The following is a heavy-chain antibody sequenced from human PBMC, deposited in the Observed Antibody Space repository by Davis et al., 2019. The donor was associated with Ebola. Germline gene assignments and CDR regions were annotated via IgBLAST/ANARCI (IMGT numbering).Heavy chain of an antibody. CDR3: ARVELHRSYYYYGMDV. V-gene: IGHV4-30-4*07. Sequence: LRLSCAVSGGSISSGGYSWSWIRQPPGKGLEWIGYIYYSGSTYYNPSLKSRVTISVDTSKNQFSLKLSSVTAADTAVYYCARVELHRSYYYYGMDVWGQGTTVTVSS. CDR1: GGSISSGGYS. J-gene: IGHJ6*02. D-gene: IGHD1-7*01. CDR2: IYYSGST.